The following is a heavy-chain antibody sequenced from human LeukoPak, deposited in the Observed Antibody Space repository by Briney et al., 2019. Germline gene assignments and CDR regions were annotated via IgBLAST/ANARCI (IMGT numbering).Heavy chain of an antibody. D-gene: IGHD2-21*02. J-gene: IGHJ3*02. CDR3: ARDRSKVTAYDDALDM. CDR1: GFTFSSYE. Sequence: GGSLRLSCAGSGFTFSSYELNWVRPAPGKGLEWVSYISDVGTTQHYADSVKGRFTISRDNVKNSVFLQMKSLTAEDTAVYYCARDRSKVTAYDDALDMWGQGTMVIVSS. V-gene: IGHV3-48*03. CDR2: ISDVGTTQ.